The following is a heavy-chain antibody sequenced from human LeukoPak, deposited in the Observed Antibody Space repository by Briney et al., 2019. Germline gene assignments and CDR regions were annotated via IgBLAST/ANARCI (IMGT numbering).Heavy chain of an antibody. J-gene: IGHJ3*02. CDR1: GFTFSGFA. D-gene: IGHD2-2*01. CDR2: IRSKAHNYAT. Sequence: GGSLRLSCAASGFTFSGFAFHWVRQASGKGLEWVGRIRSKAHNYATVYAASVKGRFTISRDDSKNATYLQMNSLKTEDTAVYYCARGKYQLPILGAFDIWGQGTMVTVSS. CDR3: ARGKYQLPILGAFDI. V-gene: IGHV3-73*01.